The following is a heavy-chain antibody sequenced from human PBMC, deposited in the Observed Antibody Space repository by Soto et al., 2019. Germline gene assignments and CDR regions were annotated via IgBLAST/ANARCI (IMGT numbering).Heavy chain of an antibody. CDR3: VGRSSSLIYNWFDP. V-gene: IGHV4-4*02. Sequence: SETLSLTCAVSGGSISSSNWWSWVRQPPGKGLEWIGEIYHSGSTNYNPSLKSRVTISVDKSKNQFSLKLSSVTAADTAVYYCVGRSSSLIYNWFDPWGQGTLVTVSS. CDR2: IYHSGST. J-gene: IGHJ5*02. D-gene: IGHD6-13*01. CDR1: GGSISSSNW.